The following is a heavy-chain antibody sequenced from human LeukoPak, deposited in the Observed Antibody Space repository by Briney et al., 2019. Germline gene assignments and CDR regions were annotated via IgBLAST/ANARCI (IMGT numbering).Heavy chain of an antibody. Sequence: PGGSLRLSCAASGFTFSSYAMSWVRQAPGKGLAWVSAISGGGDAHYADSVKGRFTISRDNSKNTLFLHMNNLTADDTALYYCAKEGITGADSWGQGTLVSVSS. J-gene: IGHJ4*02. CDR1: GFTFSSYA. V-gene: IGHV3-23*01. CDR2: ISGGGDA. CDR3: AKEGITGADS.